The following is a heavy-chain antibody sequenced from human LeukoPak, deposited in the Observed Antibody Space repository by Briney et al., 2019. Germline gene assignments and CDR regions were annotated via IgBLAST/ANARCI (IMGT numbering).Heavy chain of an antibody. Sequence: SETLSLTCTVSGGSISSGDYSWSWIRQAPGKGLEWIGYRSYTQISDYDPALKSRVSISLDTSTNHVSLRLRLVTAADTAVYFCASTVHPTHPNYGRNWPFFDHRGQGILVTVSS. CDR2: RSYTQIS. CDR1: GGSISSGDYS. D-gene: IGHD3-10*01. J-gene: IGHJ4*02. V-gene: IGHV4-61*08. CDR3: ASTVHPTHPNYGRNWPFFDH.